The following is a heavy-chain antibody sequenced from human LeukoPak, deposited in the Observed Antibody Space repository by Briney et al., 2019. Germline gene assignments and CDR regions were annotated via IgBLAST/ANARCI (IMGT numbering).Heavy chain of an antibody. CDR1: GFSFTTYW. CDR3: ARDLHRSGYSDY. V-gene: IGHV3-7*01. Sequence: GGSLRLSCATSGFSFTTYWMSWVRQAPGKGLEWVANINEDGTEMYYVDSVKGRFTISRDSARNSLYLQMNTLRAEDRAIYYCARDLHRSGYSDYWGQGTLVTVSS. CDR2: INEDGTEM. J-gene: IGHJ4*02. D-gene: IGHD3-22*01.